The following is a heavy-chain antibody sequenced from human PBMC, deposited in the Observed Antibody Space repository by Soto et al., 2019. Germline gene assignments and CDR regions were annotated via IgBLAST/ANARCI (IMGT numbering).Heavy chain of an antibody. J-gene: IGHJ4*02. V-gene: IGHV4-30-4*08. Sequence: SETLSLTCVVSGGSLSSYYWSWIRQPPGKGLEWIGYIYYSGSTYYNPSLKSRVTISVDTSKNQFSLRLSSVTAADTAVYYCARVGGFGATTIDYWGQGTLVTVSS. CDR3: ARVGGFGATTIDY. CDR1: GGSLSSYY. D-gene: IGHD3-10*01. CDR2: IYYSGST.